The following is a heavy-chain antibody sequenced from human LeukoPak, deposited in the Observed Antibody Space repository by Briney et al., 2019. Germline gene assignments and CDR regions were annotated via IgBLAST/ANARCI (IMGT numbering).Heavy chain of an antibody. V-gene: IGHV1-2*02. J-gene: IGHJ6*02. CDR1: GYTFTGYY. D-gene: IGHD3-3*01. Sequence: GASVKVSCKASGYTFTGYYMHWVRQAPGQGLEWMGWINPNSGGTNYAQKFQGRVTMTRDTSISTAYMELSRLRSDDTAVYYCARLYDFWSGTDGDYYYGMDAWGQGTTVTVSS. CDR3: ARLYDFWSGTDGDYYYGMDA. CDR2: INPNSGGT.